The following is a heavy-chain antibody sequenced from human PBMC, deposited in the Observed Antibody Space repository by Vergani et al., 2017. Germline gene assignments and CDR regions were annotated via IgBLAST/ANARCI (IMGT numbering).Heavy chain of an antibody. V-gene: IGHV3-7*01. D-gene: IGHD3-3*01. J-gene: IGHJ4*02. CDR2: IKQDGSEK. CDR1: GFTFSSYW. Sequence: EVQLLESGGGLVQPGGSLRLSCAASGFTFSSYWMSWVRQAPGKGLEWVANIKQDGSEKYYVDSVKGRFTISRDNAKNSLYLQMNSLRAEDTAVYYCARATLLRFLEWVYGDIFDYWGQGTLVTVSS. CDR3: ARATLLRFLEWVYGDIFDY.